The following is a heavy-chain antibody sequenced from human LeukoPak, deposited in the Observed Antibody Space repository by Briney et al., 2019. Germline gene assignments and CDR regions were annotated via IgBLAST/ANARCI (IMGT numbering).Heavy chain of an antibody. J-gene: IGHJ4*02. Sequence: GGSLRLSCSASGFTFSSYAMHWVRQAPGKGLEYVSAISGSGGSTYYADSVKGRFTISRDNSKNTLYLQMNSLRAEDTAVYYCAKSLSLWFGELFFDYWGQGTLVTVSS. D-gene: IGHD3-10*01. CDR1: GFTFSSYA. CDR3: AKSLSLWFGELFFDY. V-gene: IGHV3-64*04. CDR2: ISGSGGST.